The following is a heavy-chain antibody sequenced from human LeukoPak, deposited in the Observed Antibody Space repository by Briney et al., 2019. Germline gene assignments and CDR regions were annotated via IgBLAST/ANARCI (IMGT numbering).Heavy chain of an antibody. V-gene: IGHV4-31*03. J-gene: IGHJ3*02. Sequence: PSQTLSLTCTVSGGSISRDGHYWSWICQYPGKGLESIGSVSSSGTTTYNPSLKSRVTISLDTSQNQFSLNLRSLTAADTAVYYCAREMVRDAFDIWGQGTMVTVSS. CDR2: VSSSGTT. CDR3: AREMVRDAFDI. D-gene: IGHD2-8*01. CDR1: GGSISRDGHY.